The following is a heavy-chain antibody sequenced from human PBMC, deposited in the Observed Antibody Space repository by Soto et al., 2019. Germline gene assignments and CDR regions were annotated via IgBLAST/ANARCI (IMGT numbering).Heavy chain of an antibody. CDR2: ISGSGDNT. CDR1: GFTLSNYA. CDR3: AKAGYGSDILWWFGP. V-gene: IGHV3-23*01. Sequence: EVQLLASGGGLVQPGGSLRLSCATSGFTLSNYAMTWVRQAPGEGLEWVSSISGSGDNTYYADSVKGRFSIFRDNSKSTLDLQMNSLSAEDTALYYCAKAGYGSDILWWFGPWGQGTLVTVSS. J-gene: IGHJ5*02. D-gene: IGHD2-15*01.